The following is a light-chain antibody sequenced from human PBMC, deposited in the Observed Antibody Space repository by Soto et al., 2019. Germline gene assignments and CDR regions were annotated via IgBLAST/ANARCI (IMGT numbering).Light chain of an antibody. CDR2: DAS. CDR1: QSVSSSY. J-gene: IGKJ5*01. CDR3: QQYGSSST. V-gene: IGKV3D-20*01. Sequence: IVLTQSPATLSLSPMETATLSFRASQSVSSSYLAWYQQKPGLAPRLLIYDASSRATGIPDRFSGSGYGTDFTLTISRLEPEDFAVYYCQQYGSSSTFGQGTR.